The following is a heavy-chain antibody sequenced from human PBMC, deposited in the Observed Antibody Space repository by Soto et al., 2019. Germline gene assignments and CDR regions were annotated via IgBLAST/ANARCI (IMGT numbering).Heavy chain of an antibody. V-gene: IGHV1-8*01. J-gene: IGHJ4*02. CDR2: MNPNSGNT. CDR3: ARTVYGNNVDF. Sequence: QVQLVQSGAEVKKPGASVKVSCKASGYTFTSYDINWVRQATGQGLEWMGWMNPNSGNTGYAQKFQGRVTMTRNTCIGTDDMELSSLRSEEPVVYYFARTVYGNNVDFWGQGTLVTVSS. CDR1: GYTFTSYD. D-gene: IGHD4-4*01.